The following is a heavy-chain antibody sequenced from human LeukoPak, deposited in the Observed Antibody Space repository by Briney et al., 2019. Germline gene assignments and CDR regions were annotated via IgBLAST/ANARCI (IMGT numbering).Heavy chain of an antibody. CDR2: ISYDGSNK. V-gene: IGHV3-30*18. CDR1: GFTFSSYG. J-gene: IGHJ6*03. CDR3: AKGRDCSSTSCHYYYYYYYMDV. Sequence: GGSLRLSCAASGFTFSSYGMHWVRQAPGKGLEWVAVISYDGSNKYYADSVKGRFTISRDNSKNTLYLQMNSLRAEDTAVYYCAKGRDCSSTSCHYYYYYYYMDVWGKGTTVTVSS. D-gene: IGHD2-2*01.